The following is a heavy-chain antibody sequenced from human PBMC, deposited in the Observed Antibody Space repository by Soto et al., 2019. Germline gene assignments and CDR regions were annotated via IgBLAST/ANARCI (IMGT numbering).Heavy chain of an antibody. J-gene: IGHJ3*02. CDR3: ARIIGYCRKNDCSWTFDI. V-gene: IGHV5-51*01. Sequence: GYSLKISCKTSGSIFISYWVAWVRQKHGKGLEWMGTFYPGDSTSTYSPSFQGQVTISVDKSISTAYLHLSSLKASDTAMYYCARIIGYCRKNDCSWTFDIWGQGTTVTASS. CDR1: GSIFISYW. D-gene: IGHD2-2*03. CDR2: FYPGDSTS.